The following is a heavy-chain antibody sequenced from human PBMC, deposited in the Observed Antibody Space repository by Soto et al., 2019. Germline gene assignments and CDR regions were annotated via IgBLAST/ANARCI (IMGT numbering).Heavy chain of an antibody. D-gene: IGHD3-22*01. Sequence: PGESLKISCKCSGYDFPTYWIGWLRQKPGRGLEWMGILYPGDSDTRYNPSFQGQVTISVDTSLSTTYLQWRGLKASDSAKYYCARHYYDGNGYYPEALGQGTLVTVSS. CDR2: LYPGDSDT. J-gene: IGHJ5*02. V-gene: IGHV5-51*01. CDR1: GYDFPTYW. CDR3: ARHYYDGNGYYPEA.